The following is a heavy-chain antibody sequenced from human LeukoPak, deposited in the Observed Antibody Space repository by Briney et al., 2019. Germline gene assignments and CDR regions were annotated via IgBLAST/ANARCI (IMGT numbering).Heavy chain of an antibody. J-gene: IGHJ6*03. V-gene: IGHV5-51*01. D-gene: IGHD2-2*01. CDR3: ARGGVPAAPPNYYYYYYMDV. Sequence: GESLKISCKGSGYSYSSYWIGWVRQMPGKGLEWMGIIYPGDSDTRYSPSFQGQVTISADKSISTAYLQWSSLKASDTAMYYCARGGVPAAPPNYYYYYYMDVWGKGTTVTVSS. CDR2: IYPGDSDT. CDR1: GYSYSSYW.